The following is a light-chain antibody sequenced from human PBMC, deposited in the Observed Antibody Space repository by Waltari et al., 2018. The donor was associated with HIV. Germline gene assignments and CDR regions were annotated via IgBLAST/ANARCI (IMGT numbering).Light chain of an antibody. CDR1: QSVSSNY. Sequence: DIVLTQSPGTLSLSPGERATLSCRASQSVSSNYFAWYQQRPGQAPRLLIYGASFRATGIPDRFSGSGSGTDFTLTITRLEPEDFAVYYCHQYGGSPLTFGGGTKVEIK. CDR3: HQYGGSPLT. CDR2: GAS. V-gene: IGKV3-20*01. J-gene: IGKJ4*01.